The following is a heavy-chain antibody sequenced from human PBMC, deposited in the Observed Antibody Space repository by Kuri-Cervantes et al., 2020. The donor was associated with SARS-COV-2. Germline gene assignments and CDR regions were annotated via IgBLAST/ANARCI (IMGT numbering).Heavy chain of an antibody. D-gene: IGHD2-2*01. CDR3: ATGPVVPAATNWFDP. Sequence: ASMQVSCKVSGYTLTELSMHWVRQDPGKGLEWMVGFDPEDGETIYAQKFQGRVTMIEDTSTDTAYMELSSLRSEDTAVYYCATGPVVPAATNWFDPWGQGTLVTVSS. J-gene: IGHJ5*02. V-gene: IGHV1-24*01. CDR2: FDPEDGET. CDR1: GYTLTELS.